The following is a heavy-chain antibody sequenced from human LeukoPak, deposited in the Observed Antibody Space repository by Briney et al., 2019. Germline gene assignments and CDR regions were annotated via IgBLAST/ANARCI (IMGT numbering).Heavy chain of an antibody. J-gene: IGHJ4*02. CDR3: ARAYGSGSYSLSPDY. D-gene: IGHD3-10*01. V-gene: IGHV3-7*04. Sequence: GGSLRLSCAASGFTFSSYAMSWVRQAPGKGLEWVANIKQDGSEKYYVDSVKGRFTISRDNAKNSLYLQMNSLRAEDTAVYYCARAYGSGSYSLSPDYWGQGTLVTVSS. CDR1: GFTFSSYA. CDR2: IKQDGSEK.